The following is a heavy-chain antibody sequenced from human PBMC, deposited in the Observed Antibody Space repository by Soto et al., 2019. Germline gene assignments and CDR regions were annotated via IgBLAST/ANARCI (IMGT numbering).Heavy chain of an antibody. J-gene: IGHJ3*02. V-gene: IGHV3-33*01. CDR2: IWYDGSNK. Sequence: GGSLRLSCAASGFTFSSYGMHWVRQAPGKGLEWVAVIWYDGSNKYYAYSVKGRFTISRDNSKNTLYLQMNSLRAEDTAVYYGARDRRVNGGRSHYAFDIWGQGTMVTVSS. CDR1: GFTFSSYG. CDR3: ARDRRVNGGRSHYAFDI. D-gene: IGHD7-27*01.